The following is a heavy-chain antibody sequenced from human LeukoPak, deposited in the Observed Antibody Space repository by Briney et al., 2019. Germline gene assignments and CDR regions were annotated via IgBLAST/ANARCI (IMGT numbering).Heavy chain of an antibody. CDR1: GFTFSSYT. J-gene: IGHJ4*02. V-gene: IGHV3-21*01. CDR3: ARDLEDYNNYGEMAI. CDR2: ISTSSSYK. D-gene: IGHD4-11*01. Sequence: GGSLRLSCAVSGFTFSSYTMNWVRQAPGRGLEWVSTISTSSSYKYYADSVKGRFTISRDNAKNSLYLQMNSLRAEDTAVYYCARDLEDYNNYGEMAIWGQGTLVTVAS.